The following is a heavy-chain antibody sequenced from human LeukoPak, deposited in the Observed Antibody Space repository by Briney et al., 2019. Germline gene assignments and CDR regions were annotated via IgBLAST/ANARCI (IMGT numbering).Heavy chain of an antibody. Sequence: GTSLRLSCAASGFTFSSYGMHWVRQAPGKRLEWVAVISYDGSKKYYADSVKGRFTISRDNSKSTLYLQMNSLRAEDTTVYYCAKDSATETTHYYYGMDVWGQGTTVTVSS. CDR3: AKDSATETTHYYYGMDV. D-gene: IGHD4-17*01. CDR1: GFTFSSYG. CDR2: ISYDGSKK. V-gene: IGHV3-30*18. J-gene: IGHJ6*02.